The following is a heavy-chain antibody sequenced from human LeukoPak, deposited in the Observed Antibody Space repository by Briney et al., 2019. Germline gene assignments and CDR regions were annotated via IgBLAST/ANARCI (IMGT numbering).Heavy chain of an antibody. Sequence: SQTLSLTCGISGDRVSTDTAAWNWLRQSPSRGLEWLGRTYYRSKWYNDYAESVNGRITVNADTSRNQISLHLNFVTPEDTAVYYCARTDRDYFDTSDYDAFDLWGQGTPVTVSS. CDR2: TYYRSKWYN. V-gene: IGHV6-1*01. J-gene: IGHJ3*01. D-gene: IGHD3-22*01. CDR1: GDRVSTDTAA. CDR3: ARTDRDYFDTSDYDAFDL.